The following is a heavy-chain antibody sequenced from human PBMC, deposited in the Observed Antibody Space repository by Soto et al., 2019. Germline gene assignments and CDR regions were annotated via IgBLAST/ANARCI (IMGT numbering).Heavy chain of an antibody. J-gene: IGHJ4*02. CDR3: ARGPMTTGYYKGSLAY. CDR1: GYTFTSYA. CDR2: INAGNGNT. Sequence: ASGKVSCKASGYTFTSYAMHWVRQAPGQRLEWMGWINAGNGNTKYSQKFQGRVTITRDTSASTAYMELSSLRSEDTAVYYCARGPMTTGYYKGSLAYWGQGTLVTVSS. D-gene: IGHD3-9*01. V-gene: IGHV1-3*01.